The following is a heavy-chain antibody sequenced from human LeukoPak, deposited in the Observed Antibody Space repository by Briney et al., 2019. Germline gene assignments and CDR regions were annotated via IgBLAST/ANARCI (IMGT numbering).Heavy chain of an antibody. D-gene: IGHD4-11*01. CDR3: ARERTTGREFDY. CDR2: VYYSGST. CDR1: GGSISNYY. Sequence: SETLSLTCTVSGGSISNYYWSWIRQPPGKGLEWIGYVYYSGSTNYNPSLKSRVTMSVDTSKNQFSLKLNSVTAADTAVYFCARERTTGREFDYWGQGTLVTVSS. J-gene: IGHJ4*02. V-gene: IGHV4-59*01.